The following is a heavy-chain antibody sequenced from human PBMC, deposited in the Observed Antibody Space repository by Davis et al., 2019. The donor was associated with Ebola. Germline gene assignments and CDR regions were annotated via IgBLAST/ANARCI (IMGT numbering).Heavy chain of an antibody. Sequence: GESLKISCAASGFTFDDYAMHWVRQAPGKGLEWVSLISGDGGSTYYADSVKGRFTISRDNAKNSLYLQMNSLRAEDTAVYYCARDLKQVATIFGVGYYYYGMDVWGQGTTVTVSS. V-gene: IGHV3-43*02. D-gene: IGHD3-3*01. CDR2: ISGDGGST. CDR1: GFTFDDYA. J-gene: IGHJ6*02. CDR3: ARDLKQVATIFGVGYYYYGMDV.